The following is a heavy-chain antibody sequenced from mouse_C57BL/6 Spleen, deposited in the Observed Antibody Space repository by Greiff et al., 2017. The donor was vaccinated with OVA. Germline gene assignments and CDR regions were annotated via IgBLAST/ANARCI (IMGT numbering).Heavy chain of an antibody. CDR3: ATRELDYDDGNWYFDV. J-gene: IGHJ1*03. V-gene: IGHV1-52*01. Sequence: QVQLQQPGAELVRPGSSVKLSCKASGYTFTSYWMHWVKQRPIQGLEWIGNIDPSDSETHYNQKCKAKATLTVDKSSSTAYMQLSSLTSEDSAVYYCATRELDYDDGNWYFDVWGTGTTVTVSS. D-gene: IGHD2-4*01. CDR1: GYTFTSYW. CDR2: IDPSDSET.